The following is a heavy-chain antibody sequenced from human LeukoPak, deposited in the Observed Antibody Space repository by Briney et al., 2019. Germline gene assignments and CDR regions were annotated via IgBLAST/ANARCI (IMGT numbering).Heavy chain of an antibody. D-gene: IGHD2-15*01. Sequence: PGGSLRLSCAASGFTISNNYIRWLRQAPGKGLEWVSHIYSGGFTQFAGSVRGRFTMSRDSSKNTLYLQMNSLTAEDTAVYYCARDWSYGSPGYWGQGTLVTVSS. CDR2: IYSGGFT. CDR1: GFTISNNY. CDR3: ARDWSYGSPGY. J-gene: IGHJ4*02. V-gene: IGHV3-66*01.